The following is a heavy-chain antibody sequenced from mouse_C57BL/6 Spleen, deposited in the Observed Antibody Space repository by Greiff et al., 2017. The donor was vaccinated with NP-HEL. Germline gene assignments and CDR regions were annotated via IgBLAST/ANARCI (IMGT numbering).Heavy chain of an antibody. Sequence: VQLHQSGAELVRPGSSVKLSCKASGYTFTSYWMHWVKQRPIQGLEWIGNIDPSDSETHYNQKFKDKATLTVDKSSSTAYMQLSSLTSEDSAVYYCAREGAYYGSSYWFAYWGQGTLVTVSA. V-gene: IGHV1-52*01. CDR1: GYTFTSYW. CDR2: IDPSDSET. D-gene: IGHD1-1*01. CDR3: AREGAYYGSSYWFAY. J-gene: IGHJ3*01.